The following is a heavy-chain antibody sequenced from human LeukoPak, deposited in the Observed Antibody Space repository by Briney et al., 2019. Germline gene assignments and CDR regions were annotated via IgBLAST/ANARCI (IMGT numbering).Heavy chain of an antibody. J-gene: IGHJ4*02. V-gene: IGHV3-53*01. Sequence: GGSLRLSCEASGFTVRGNSMGWVRQAPGRGLDWVSTIWTDERTFYADSVKGRFTISRDESKNTLYLQMNNLGAEDTAVYYCARRYCSGGICYFFAYWGQGTLVTVSS. CDR3: ARRYCSGGICYFFAY. D-gene: IGHD2-15*01. CDR2: IWTDERT. CDR1: GFTVRGNS.